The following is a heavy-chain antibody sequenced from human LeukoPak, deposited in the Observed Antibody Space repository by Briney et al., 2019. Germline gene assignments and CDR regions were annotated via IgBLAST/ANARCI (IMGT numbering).Heavy chain of an antibody. D-gene: IGHD2-21*01. CDR2: FYTSGTP. CDR3: ARGGIPDY. J-gene: IGHJ4*02. CDR1: GGSISRGSYH. V-gene: IGHV4-61*02. Sequence: SQTLSLTCTVSGGSISRGSYHWSWIRQPAGKGLESIGRFYTSGTPNYNPSLKSRVTILVDTSRNQFSLKLSSVTAADTAVYYCARGGIPDYWGQGILVTVSS.